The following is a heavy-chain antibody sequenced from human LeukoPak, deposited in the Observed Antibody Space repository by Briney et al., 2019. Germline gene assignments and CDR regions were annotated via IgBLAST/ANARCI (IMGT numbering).Heavy chain of an antibody. CDR3: AGDDGDYPAGSFHY. Sequence: GGSLRLSCAASGFTVSRNYMHWVRQAPGEGLEWLSVIYAVGATYSAASVQDRFTISRDNYKNTVFLQLSSLRVEDTAVYFCAGDDGDYPAGSFHYWGQGTLVTVSS. J-gene: IGHJ4*02. D-gene: IGHD4-17*01. V-gene: IGHV3-53*01. CDR1: GFTVSRNY. CDR2: IYAVGAT.